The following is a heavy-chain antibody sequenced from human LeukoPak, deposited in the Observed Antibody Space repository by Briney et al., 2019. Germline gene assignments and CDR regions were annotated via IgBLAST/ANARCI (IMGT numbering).Heavy chain of an antibody. D-gene: IGHD5-12*01. CDR2: IYTSGNT. V-gene: IGHV4-61*02. J-gene: IGHJ4*02. CDR1: GASISSGSYY. Sequence: SQTLSLTCTVSGASISSGSYYWSWIRQSAGKGLEWIGRIYTSGNTNYNPSLKSRVTISVDTSKNQFSLKLSSVTAADTAMYYCAKSNGYGLIDYWGQGTLVTVSS. CDR3: AKSNGYGLIDY.